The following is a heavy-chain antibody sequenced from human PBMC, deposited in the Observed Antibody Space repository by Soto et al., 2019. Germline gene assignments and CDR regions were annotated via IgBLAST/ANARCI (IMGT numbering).Heavy chain of an antibody. CDR1: GGSFSGYY. V-gene: IGHV4-34*01. D-gene: IGHD6-13*01. Sequence: QVQLQQWGAGLLKPSETLSLTCAVYGGSFSGYYWSWIRQPPGKGLEWIGEINHSGSTNYNPSLKSRVTISVDTSKNQFSLKLSSVTAADTAVYYCARGRSRTGTGYSSRSNFPFDYWGQGTLVTVSS. J-gene: IGHJ4*02. CDR3: ARGRSRTGTGYSSRSNFPFDY. CDR2: INHSGST.